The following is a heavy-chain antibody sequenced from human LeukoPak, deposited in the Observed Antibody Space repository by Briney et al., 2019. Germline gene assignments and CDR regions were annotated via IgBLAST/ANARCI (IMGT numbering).Heavy chain of an antibody. CDR1: GFTFSSYA. Sequence: GGSLRLSCAASGFTFSSYAMSWVRQAPGKGLEWVSSISSSSSYIYYADSVKGRFTISRDNAKNSLYLQMNSLRAEDTAVYYCARDYGDYAGFDYWGQGTLVTVSS. V-gene: IGHV3-21*01. CDR2: ISSSSSYI. D-gene: IGHD4-17*01. J-gene: IGHJ4*02. CDR3: ARDYGDYAGFDY.